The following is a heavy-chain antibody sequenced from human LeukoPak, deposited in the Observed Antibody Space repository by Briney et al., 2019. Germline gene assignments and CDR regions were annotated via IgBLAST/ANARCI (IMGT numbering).Heavy chain of an antibody. J-gene: IGHJ6*02. V-gene: IGHV4-34*01. Sequence: SETLSLTCAVYVGSFRGCYWSWLRGPRGKGGEGSGEINHSGSTNYNPSLKSRVTISVDTSKNQFSLKLSSVTAADTAVYYCARGRVVPAAIGAIPRYYYGMDVWGQGTTVTVSS. D-gene: IGHD2-2*02. CDR1: VGSFRGCY. CDR2: INHSGST. CDR3: ARGRVVPAAIGAIPRYYYGMDV.